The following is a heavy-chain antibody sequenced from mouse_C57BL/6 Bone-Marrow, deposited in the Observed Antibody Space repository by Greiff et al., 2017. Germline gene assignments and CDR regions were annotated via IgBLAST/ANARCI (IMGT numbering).Heavy chain of an antibody. J-gene: IGHJ3*01. V-gene: IGHV5-6*01. CDR3: APLYGSSSWFAY. Sequence: EVHLVESGGDLVKPGGSLKLSCAASGFTFSSYGMSWVRQTPDKRLEWVATISSGGSYTYYPDSVKGRFTISRDNAKNTLYLQMSSLKSEDTAMYYCAPLYGSSSWFAYWCQGTLVTVSA. CDR1: GFTFSSYG. CDR2: ISSGGSYT. D-gene: IGHD1-1*01.